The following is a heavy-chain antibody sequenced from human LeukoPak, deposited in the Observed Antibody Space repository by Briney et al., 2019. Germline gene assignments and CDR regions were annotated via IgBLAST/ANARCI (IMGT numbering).Heavy chain of an antibody. D-gene: IGHD1-1*01. CDR2: IYYSGST. CDR3: ASSTTGTTYAFDI. Sequence: SETLSLTCTVSGGSISSSSYYWGWIRQPPGKGLEWIGSIYYSGSTYYNPSLKSRVTISVDTSKNQFSLKLTSVTAADTAVYYCASSTTGTTYAFDIWGQGTMVTVSS. CDR1: GGSISSSSYY. J-gene: IGHJ3*02. V-gene: IGHV4-39*07.